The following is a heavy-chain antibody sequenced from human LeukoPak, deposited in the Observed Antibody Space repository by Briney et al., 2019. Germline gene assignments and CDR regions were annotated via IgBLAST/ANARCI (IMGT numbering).Heavy chain of an antibody. CDR2: IRYDGSNK. J-gene: IGHJ4*02. D-gene: IGHD3-10*01. Sequence: GGSLRLSCAASGFTFSSYGMYWVRQAPGKGLEWVAFIRYDGSNKYYADSVKGRFTISRDNSKNTLYLQMNSLRAEDTAVYYCAKDRIVLLWFGESTVEDYWGQGTLVTVSS. V-gene: IGHV3-30*02. CDR1: GFTFSSYG. CDR3: AKDRIVLLWFGESTVEDY.